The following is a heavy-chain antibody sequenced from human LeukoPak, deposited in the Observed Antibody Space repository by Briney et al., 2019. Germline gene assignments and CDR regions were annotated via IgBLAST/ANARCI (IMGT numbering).Heavy chain of an antibody. Sequence: ASVKVSCKASGYTFIGYYMHWVRRAPGQGLEWMGWINPNSGGTNHAQKFQGGVTMTRDTSITTAYMELSSLRSDDTAVYYCARDVGEYCSSTNCYASHYWGQGTLVTVSS. V-gene: IGHV1-2*02. J-gene: IGHJ4*02. CDR1: GYTFIGYY. D-gene: IGHD2-2*01. CDR3: ARDVGEYCSSTNCYASHY. CDR2: INPNSGGT.